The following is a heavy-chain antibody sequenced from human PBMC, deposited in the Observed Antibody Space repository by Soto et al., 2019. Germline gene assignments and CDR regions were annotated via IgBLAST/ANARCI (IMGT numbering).Heavy chain of an antibody. CDR2: IIPIFGTA. Sequence: RASVKVSCKASGGTFSSYAISWVRQAPGQGLEWMGGIIPIFGTANYAQKFQGRVTITADKSTSTAYMELSSLRSEDTAVYYCARDAGNYYYGMDVWGQGTTVTVSS. CDR3: ARDAGNYYYGMDV. J-gene: IGHJ6*02. CDR1: GGTFSSYA. V-gene: IGHV1-69*06.